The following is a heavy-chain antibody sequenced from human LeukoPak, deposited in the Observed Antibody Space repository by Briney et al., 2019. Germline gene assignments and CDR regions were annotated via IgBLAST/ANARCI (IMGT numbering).Heavy chain of an antibody. CDR3: ARRYCSSTSCYAYDY. D-gene: IGHD2-2*01. CDR1: GGSFSGYY. V-gene: IGHV4-34*01. CDR2: INHSGST. Sequence: SETLSLTCAVYGGSFSGYYWSWIRQPPGKGLEWIGEINHSGSTNYNPSLKSRVTISVDTSKNQFSLKLSSVAAADTAVYYCARRYCSSTSCYAYDYWGQGTLVTVSS. J-gene: IGHJ4*02.